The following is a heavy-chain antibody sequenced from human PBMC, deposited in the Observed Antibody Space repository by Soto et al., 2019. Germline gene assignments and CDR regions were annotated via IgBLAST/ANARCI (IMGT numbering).Heavy chain of an antibody. V-gene: IGHV4-30-4*01. J-gene: IGHJ4*02. CDR2: IYYSGFT. CDR3: ARGRTRAPIDY. Sequence: QVQLQESGPGLVKPSQTLSLTCTVSGDSISSGDYYWSWIRQPPGKVLEWIGYIYYSGFTYYNPSLKSRVTISVDTSKNQFSLKLSSVTAADTAVYYCARGRTRAPIDYWGQGTLVTVSS. CDR1: GDSISSGDYY.